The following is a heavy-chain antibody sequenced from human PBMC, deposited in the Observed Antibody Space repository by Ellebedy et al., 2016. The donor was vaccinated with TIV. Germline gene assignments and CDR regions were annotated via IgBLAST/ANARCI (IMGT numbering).Heavy chain of an antibody. CDR3: ARTDLRYGMDV. V-gene: IGHV4-38-2*02. J-gene: IGHJ6*02. CDR1: GYSIRSGYY. D-gene: IGHD3/OR15-3a*01. CDR2: IYHSGST. Sequence: SETLSLXXSVSGYSIRSGYYWGWIRPPPGKGLEWIGNIYHSGSTYYNPSLRSRLTLSLDTSKNHLSLRLSSVTAADTAVYFCARTDLRYGMDVWGQGTTVTVSS.